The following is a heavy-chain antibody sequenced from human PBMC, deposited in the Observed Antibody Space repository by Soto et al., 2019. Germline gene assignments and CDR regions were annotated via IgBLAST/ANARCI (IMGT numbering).Heavy chain of an antibody. D-gene: IGHD6-13*01. CDR3: ARDIPRKHSIAAAGLLSPYSYYGMDV. V-gene: IGHV3-30-3*01. CDR1: GFTFSSYA. Sequence: GGSLRLSCAASGFTFSSYAMHWVRQAPGKGLEWVAVISYDGSNKYYADSVKGRFTISRDNSKNTLYLQMNSLRAEDTAVYYCARDIPRKHSIAAAGLLSPYSYYGMDVWGQGTTVTVSS. J-gene: IGHJ6*02. CDR2: ISYDGSNK.